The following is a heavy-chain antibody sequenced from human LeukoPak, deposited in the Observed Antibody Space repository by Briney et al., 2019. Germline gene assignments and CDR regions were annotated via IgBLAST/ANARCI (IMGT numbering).Heavy chain of an antibody. J-gene: IGHJ4*02. CDR2: ISYDGSNK. CDR3: ARDRWGVYSSNWYYFGY. D-gene: IGHD6-13*01. CDR1: GFTFSSYA. V-gene: IGHV3-30*04. Sequence: GRSLRLSCAASGFTFSSYAMHWVRQAPGKGLEWVAVISYDGSNKYYADSVKGRFTISRDNSKNTLYLQMNSLRAEDTAVYYCARDRWGVYSSNWYYFGYWGQGTLVTVSS.